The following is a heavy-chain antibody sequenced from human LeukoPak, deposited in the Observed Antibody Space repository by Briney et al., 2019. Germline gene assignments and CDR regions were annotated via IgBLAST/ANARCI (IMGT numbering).Heavy chain of an antibody. V-gene: IGHV1-2*02. J-gene: IGHJ4*02. Sequence: EASVKVSCKASGYTFTGYYIHWVRQAPGQGLEWLGWINPNIGGTIYAQKFQGRVTMTRDTPISTVYMELSRLRSDDTAVYYCARLLSYYDSESPTSYWGQGTLVTVSS. D-gene: IGHD3-22*01. CDR2: INPNIGGT. CDR3: ARLLSYYDSESPTSY. CDR1: GYTFTGYY.